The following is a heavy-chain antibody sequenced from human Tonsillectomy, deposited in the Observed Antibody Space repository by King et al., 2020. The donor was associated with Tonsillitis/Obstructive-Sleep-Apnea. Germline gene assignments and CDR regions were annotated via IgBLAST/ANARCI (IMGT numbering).Heavy chain of an antibody. CDR1: GGSISGYY. V-gene: IGHV4-59*01. CDR3: AREEPGMDAFDI. CDR2: IYYSGST. Sequence: QLQESGPGLVKPSETLSVTCTVSGGSISGYYWSWIRQPPGKGLECIGYIYYSGSTNHNPSLKSRGTKSGDTSKNQFSLKLSSVTAADTAVYYCAREEPGMDAFDIWGQGTMVTVSS. J-gene: IGHJ3*02. D-gene: IGHD1-14*01.